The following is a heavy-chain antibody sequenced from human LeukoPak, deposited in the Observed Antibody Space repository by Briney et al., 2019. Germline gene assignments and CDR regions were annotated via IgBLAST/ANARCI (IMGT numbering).Heavy chain of an antibody. Sequence: GGSLRLSCAASGFTFSSYGMHWVRQAPGKGLEWVAVISYDGSNKYYADSVKGRFTISRDNSKNTLYLQMNSLRAEDTAVYYCALYSYGDDAFDIWGQGKMVTVSS. D-gene: IGHD5-18*01. CDR3: ALYSYGDDAFDI. CDR1: GFTFSSYG. CDR2: ISYDGSNK. V-gene: IGHV3-30*03. J-gene: IGHJ3*02.